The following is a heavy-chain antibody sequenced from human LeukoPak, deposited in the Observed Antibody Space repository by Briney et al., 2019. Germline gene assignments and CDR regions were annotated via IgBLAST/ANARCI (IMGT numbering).Heavy chain of an antibody. J-gene: IGHJ4*02. CDR1: GYSFTISW. CDR3: ARTNFYGSGSLDY. D-gene: IGHD3-10*01. CDR2: MYPGDSDT. Sequence: GESLKITCQGSGYSFTISWIVWVRQIPGKRLEWMGIMYPGDSDTRYSPSFQGQVTISADTSISTAYLQWTSLKASDTAMYYCARTNFYGSGSLDYWGQGTLVTSPQ. V-gene: IGHV5-51*01.